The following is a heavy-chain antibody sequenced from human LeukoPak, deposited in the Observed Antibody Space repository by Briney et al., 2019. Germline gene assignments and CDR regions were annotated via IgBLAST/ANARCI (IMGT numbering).Heavy chain of an antibody. J-gene: IGHJ3*02. Sequence: GGSLRLSCAASGFTFSSYAMSWVRQAPGKGLEWVSAISGSGGSTYYADSVKGRFTISRDNSKNTLYLQMNSLRAEDTAVYYCANSGPMMYATDDAFDIWGQGTMVTVSS. CDR3: ANSGPMMYATDDAFDI. V-gene: IGHV3-23*01. D-gene: IGHD2-8*01. CDR2: ISGSGGST. CDR1: GFTFSSYA.